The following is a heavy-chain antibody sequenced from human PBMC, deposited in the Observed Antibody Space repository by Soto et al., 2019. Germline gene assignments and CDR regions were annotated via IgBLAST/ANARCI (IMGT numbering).Heavy chain of an antibody. CDR3: ARDTSGYIDY. V-gene: IGHV3-30-3*01. D-gene: IGHD2-8*01. J-gene: IGHJ4*02. CDR1: GFTFSSYA. CDR2: ISYDGSNK. Sequence: QVQLVESGGGVVQPGRSLRLSYAASGFTFSSYAMHWVRQAPGKGLEWVAVISYDGSNKYYADSVKGRFTISRDNSKNTLYLQMNSLIAEDTAVYYCARDTSGYIDYWGQGTLVTVSS.